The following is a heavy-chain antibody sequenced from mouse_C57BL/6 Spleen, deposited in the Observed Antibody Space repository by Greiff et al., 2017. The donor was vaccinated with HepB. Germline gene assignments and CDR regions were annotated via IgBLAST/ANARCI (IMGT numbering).Heavy chain of an antibody. CDR3: ARGGEPVSWFAY. CDR1: GYAFSSYW. V-gene: IGHV1-80*01. J-gene: IGHJ3*01. CDR2: IYPGDGDT. Sequence: RVEPGASVKISCKASGYAFSSYWMNWVKQRPGKGLEWIGQIYPGDGDTNYNGKFKGKATLTADKSSSTAYMQLSSLTSEDSAVYFCARGGEPVSWFAYWGQGTLVTVSA.